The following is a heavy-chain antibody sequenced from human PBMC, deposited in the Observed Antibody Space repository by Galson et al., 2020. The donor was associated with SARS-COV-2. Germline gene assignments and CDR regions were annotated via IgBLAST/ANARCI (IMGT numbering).Heavy chain of an antibody. D-gene: IGHD1-1*01. CDR1: GYSFTDYW. CDR2: IYPGDSDT. Sequence: GESLKISCKGSGYSFTDYWIGWVRQMHGKGLEWMGIIYPGDSDTRYNPSLQGQVTISVDKSITTAYLQWSSLKASDTAMYYCARRESYGTSEYFDFWGRGTLVTVSS. V-gene: IGHV5-51*01. CDR3: ARRESYGTSEYFDF. J-gene: IGHJ2*01.